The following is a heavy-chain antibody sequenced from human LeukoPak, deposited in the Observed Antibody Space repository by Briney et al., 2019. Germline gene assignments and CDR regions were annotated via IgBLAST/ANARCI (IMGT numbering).Heavy chain of an antibody. V-gene: IGHV3-64*01. Sequence: GGSLRLSCAASGFTFSSYAMHWVRQAPGKGLEYVSAISSNGGSTYYANSVKGRFTISRDNSKNTLYLQMGSLRAEDMAVYYCARSFRCSSTSCYLWYYYYYMDVWGKGTTVTVSS. D-gene: IGHD2-2*01. CDR3: ARSFRCSSTSCYLWYYYYYMDV. CDR1: GFTFSSYA. J-gene: IGHJ6*03. CDR2: ISSNGGST.